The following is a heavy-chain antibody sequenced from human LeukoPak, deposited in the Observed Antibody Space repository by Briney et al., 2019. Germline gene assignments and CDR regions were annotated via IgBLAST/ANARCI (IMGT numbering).Heavy chain of an antibody. V-gene: IGHV3-74*01. CDR3: ARGYSSSYRIDY. CDR2: INTDGSST. D-gene: IGHD6-6*01. Sequence: GGSLRLSCAASGFTFSSYWMHLVRQAPGKSRVWVSRINTDGSSTTYADSVKGRFTISRDNANNTLYLQMNSLSAEDTAVYYCARGYSSSYRIDYWGQGTLVTVSS. CDR1: GFTFSSYW. J-gene: IGHJ4*02.